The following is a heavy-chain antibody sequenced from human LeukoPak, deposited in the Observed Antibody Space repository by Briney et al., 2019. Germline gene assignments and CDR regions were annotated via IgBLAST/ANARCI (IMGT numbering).Heavy chain of an antibody. CDR1: GGSFSGYY. CDR3: ARVVGPPYYDY. V-gene: IGHV4-34*01. J-gene: IGHJ4*02. CDR2: IYYRGST. D-gene: IGHD2-21*01. Sequence: ASETLSLTCAVYGGSFSGYYWSWIRQPPGKGLELIGSIYYRGSTDYNPSLQSRVTISVDTSKNQFSLKLSSVTAADTAVYYCARVVGPPYYDYWGQGTLVTVSS.